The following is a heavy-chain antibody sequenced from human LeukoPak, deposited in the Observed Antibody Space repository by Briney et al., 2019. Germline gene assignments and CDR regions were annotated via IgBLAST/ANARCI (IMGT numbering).Heavy chain of an antibody. D-gene: IGHD4-17*01. J-gene: IGHJ4*02. CDR3: ARDTITVTTPYFDH. V-gene: IGHV1-2*02. Sequence: ASVKVSCKASGYTFTGYYIDWVRQAPGQGLEWMGWINSDSGGTNDAQKFQGRVTMTRDTSTSTAYMELSSLRSDDTAFYYCARDTITVTTPYFDHWGQGTLVSVPS. CDR1: GYTFTGYY. CDR2: INSDSGGT.